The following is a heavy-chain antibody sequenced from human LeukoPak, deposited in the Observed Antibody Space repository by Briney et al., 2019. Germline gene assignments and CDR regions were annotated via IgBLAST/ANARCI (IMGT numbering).Heavy chain of an antibody. J-gene: IGHJ4*02. CDR2: ISSSSSYT. CDR1: GFTFSDYY. CDR3: AREVSDSSGSDY. V-gene: IGHV3-11*06. D-gene: IGHD3-22*01. Sequence: PGESLRLSCAASGFTFSDYYMSWIRQAPGKGLEWVSYISSSSSYTNYADSVKGRFTISRDNAKNSLYLQMNSLRAEDTAVYYCAREVSDSSGSDYWGQGTLVTVSS.